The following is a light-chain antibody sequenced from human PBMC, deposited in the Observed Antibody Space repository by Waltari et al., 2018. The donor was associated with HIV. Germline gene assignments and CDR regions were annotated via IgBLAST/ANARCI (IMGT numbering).Light chain of an antibody. V-gene: IGLV3-25*03. CDR3: QSTDSSGIYV. J-gene: IGLJ1*01. Sequence: SYELTQPPSVSVSPGQTARITCSGDALANQYGYWYQQKADQAPVVIIYKDSERPAGIPERISGSSSGTTVTLTIRGVKTEDEADYYCQSTDSSGIYVFGSGTKVTVV. CDR1: ALANQY. CDR2: KDS.